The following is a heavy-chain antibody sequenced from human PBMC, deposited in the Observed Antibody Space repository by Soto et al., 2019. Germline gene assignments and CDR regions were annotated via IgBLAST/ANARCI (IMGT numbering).Heavy chain of an antibody. Sequence: GESLKISCKGSGYSFTSYWISWVRQMPGKGLEWMGRIDPSDSYTNYSPSFQGHVTISADKSISTAYLQWSSLKASDTAMYYCASRRNYDSSGYGVDYYGMDVWGQGTTVTVSS. J-gene: IGHJ6*02. D-gene: IGHD3-22*01. CDR1: GYSFTSYW. V-gene: IGHV5-10-1*01. CDR3: ASRRNYDSSGYGVDYYGMDV. CDR2: IDPSDSYT.